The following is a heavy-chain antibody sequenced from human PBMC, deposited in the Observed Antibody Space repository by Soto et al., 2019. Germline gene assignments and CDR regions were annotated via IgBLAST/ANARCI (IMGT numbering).Heavy chain of an antibody. J-gene: IGHJ4*02. D-gene: IGHD3-10*01. CDR2: ISYDGTNK. CDR1: GFTFSRNG. Sequence: QVQVVESGGGVVQPGSSLRLSCAASGFTFSRNGMHWVGQAPGKGLEWVARISYDGTNKYYADSVQGRFTISRDNSQKTLYLHINSLRTEDTSVYYCAIEDYGRLGIDYWGQGTLVTVSS. CDR3: AIEDYGRLGIDY. V-gene: IGHV3-30*03.